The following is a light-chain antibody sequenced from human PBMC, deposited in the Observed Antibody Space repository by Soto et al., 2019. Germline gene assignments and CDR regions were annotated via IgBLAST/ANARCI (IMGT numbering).Light chain of an antibody. J-gene: IGKJ2*01. CDR2: DGS. CDR1: QSVGTY. V-gene: IGKV3-11*01. Sequence: EIVLTQSPATLSLSPGERATLSCRASQSVGTYLAWYQHNPGQAPRLLIYDGSNRATGIPARFSGSGSGTDFTLTISSPEPEDFAVYYCQQRYNWPNTFGQGTKLEIK. CDR3: QQRYNWPNT.